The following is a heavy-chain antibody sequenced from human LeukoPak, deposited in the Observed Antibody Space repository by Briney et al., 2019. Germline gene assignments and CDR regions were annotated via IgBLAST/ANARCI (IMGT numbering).Heavy chain of an antibody. CDR1: GFTVSSNS. D-gene: IGHD6-13*01. J-gene: IGHJ6*03. V-gene: IGHV3-23*01. CDR3: AKDIPAAAGYYYYMDV. CDR2: ISGTGGST. Sequence: PGGSLRLSCTVSGFTVSSNSMSWVRQAPGKGLEWVSLISGTGGSTYYADSVKGRFTISRDNSKNTLYLQMNSLRAEDTAVYYCAKDIPAAAGYYYYMDVWGKGTTVTVSS.